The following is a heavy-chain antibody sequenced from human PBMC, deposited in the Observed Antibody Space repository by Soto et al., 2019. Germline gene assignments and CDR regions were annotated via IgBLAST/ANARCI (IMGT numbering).Heavy chain of an antibody. J-gene: IGHJ6*02. CDR1: GYIFTSYD. D-gene: IGHD3-16*02. CDR3: ARWPQPRYTADPYAVDV. CDR2: MNPNSGNT. Sequence: QVQLVQSGAEVKKPGASVKVSCKASGYIFTSYDINWVRQATGQGLEWMGWMNPNSGNTGYAQKFQGRVTMTRNTSISTAYMELSSLRSEDTAVYYCARWPQPRYTADPYAVDVWGQGTRVIVSS. V-gene: IGHV1-8*01.